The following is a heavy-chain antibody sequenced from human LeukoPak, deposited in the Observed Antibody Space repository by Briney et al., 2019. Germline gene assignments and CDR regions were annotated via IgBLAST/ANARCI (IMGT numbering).Heavy chain of an antibody. CDR3: ARDLPYSSSWESIDY. J-gene: IGHJ4*02. CDR2: ISAYNGNT. Sequence: ASVKVSCKASGYTFTSYGISWVRQAPGQGLEWMGWISAYNGNTNYAQKLQGRVTMTTDTSTSTAYMELRSLRSDDTAVYYCARDLPYSSSWESIDYWGQGTLVTVST. D-gene: IGHD6-13*01. V-gene: IGHV1-18*01. CDR1: GYTFTSYG.